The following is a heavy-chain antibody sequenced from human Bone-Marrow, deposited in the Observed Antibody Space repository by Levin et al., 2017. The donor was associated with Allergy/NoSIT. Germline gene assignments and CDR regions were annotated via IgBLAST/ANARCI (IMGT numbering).Heavy chain of an antibody. CDR3: VKGISGSYSSGYFDS. CDR1: GFKFNEFA. CDR2: ISWGGDSL. Sequence: SGGSLRLSCAGSGFKFNEFAVHWVRQAPGKGLEWVSGISWGGDSLGYADSVQGRFTISRDNAKNSLYLQLNSLRVEDTALYYCVKGISGSYSSGYFDSWGQGTVVTVSS. D-gene: IGHD1-26*01. J-gene: IGHJ4*02. V-gene: IGHV3-9*01.